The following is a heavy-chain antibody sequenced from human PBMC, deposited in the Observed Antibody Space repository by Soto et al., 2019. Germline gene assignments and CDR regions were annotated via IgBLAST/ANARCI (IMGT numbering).Heavy chain of an antibody. V-gene: IGHV4-34*01. D-gene: IGHD6-13*01. CDR3: ASHIAAAGTVSPPTYYGMDV. CDR1: GGSFSGYY. Sequence: SETLSLTCAVYGGSFSGYYWSWIRQPPGKGLEWIGEINHSGSTNYNPSLKSRVTISVDTSKNQFSLKLSSVTAADTAVYYCASHIAAAGTVSPPTYYGMDVWGQGTTVTVSS. J-gene: IGHJ6*02. CDR2: INHSGST.